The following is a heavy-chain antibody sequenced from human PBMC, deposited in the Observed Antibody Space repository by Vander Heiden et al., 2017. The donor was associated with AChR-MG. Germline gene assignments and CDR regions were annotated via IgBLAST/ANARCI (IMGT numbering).Heavy chain of an antibody. CDR3: ARGYCSITSCYRLGWNWFDP. V-gene: IGHV1-8*01. Sequence: QVQLVQSGAEVKKPGASVKVSCKASGYTFTSYDINWVRQATGQGLEWMGWMNPNSGNTGYAQNFQGRVTMTRNTSISTAYIELSSLRSEDTAVYYCARGYCSITSCYRLGWNWFDPWGQGTLVTVSS. CDR2: MNPNSGNT. D-gene: IGHD2-2*02. J-gene: IGHJ5*02. CDR1: GYTFTSYD.